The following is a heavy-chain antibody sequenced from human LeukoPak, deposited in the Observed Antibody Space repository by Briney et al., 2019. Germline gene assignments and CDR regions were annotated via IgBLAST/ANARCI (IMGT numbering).Heavy chain of an antibody. CDR1: GFIFSSYW. D-gene: IGHD2/OR15-2a*01. Sequence: GGSLRLSCAASGFIFSSYWMHWVRQVPGKGLVWVSRINSDGSNTNYADSVKGRFTISRDNAKNTLYLQMNSLRAEDTAVYYCARSFSTLDVWGQGTTVTVSS. CDR3: ARSFSTLDV. CDR2: INSDGSNT. V-gene: IGHV3-74*01. J-gene: IGHJ6*02.